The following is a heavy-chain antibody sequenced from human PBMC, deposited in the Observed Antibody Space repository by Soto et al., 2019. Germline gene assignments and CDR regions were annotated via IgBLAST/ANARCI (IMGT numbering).Heavy chain of an antibody. D-gene: IGHD6-19*01. J-gene: IGHJ4*02. CDR2: IKSETIGGTT. V-gene: IGHV3-15*07. CDR1: GFTFSNAW. Sequence: PGGSLRLSCAASGFTFSNAWMNWVRQTPGKGLEWVGRIKSETIGGTTGYGAPVKGRFTISRDDSKNMVYLQMNNLRAEDTAVYYCAKHFDSGCPDYWGQGTLVTVSS. CDR3: AKHFDSGCPDY.